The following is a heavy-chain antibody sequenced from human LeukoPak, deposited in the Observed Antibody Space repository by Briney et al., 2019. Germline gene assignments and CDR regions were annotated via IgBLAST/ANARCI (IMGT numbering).Heavy chain of an antibody. Sequence: SETLSLTCTISGGSVSSGSYYWSWIRQPPGKGLEWIGYIYYSGSTNYNPSLKSRVTISVDTSKNQFSLKLSSVTAADTAAYYCARESLTSTYYFDYWGQGTLVTVSS. CDR2: IYYSGST. CDR3: ARESLTSTYYFDY. CDR1: GGSVSSGSYY. J-gene: IGHJ4*02. V-gene: IGHV4-61*01. D-gene: IGHD4/OR15-4a*01.